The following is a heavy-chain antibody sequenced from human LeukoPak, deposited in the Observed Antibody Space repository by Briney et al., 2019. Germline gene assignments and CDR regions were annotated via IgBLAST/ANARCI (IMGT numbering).Heavy chain of an antibody. V-gene: IGHV4-4*07. D-gene: IGHD6-13*01. CDR1: GGSISSYY. Sequence: SETLSLTCTVSGGSISSYYWSWIRQPAGKGLEWIGRIYTSGSTNYNPSLKSRVTMSVDTSKNQFSLKLSSVTAADTAVYYCARGVAQQLANYYYMDVWGKGTTVTISS. CDR3: ARGVAQQLANYYYMDV. CDR2: IYTSGST. J-gene: IGHJ6*03.